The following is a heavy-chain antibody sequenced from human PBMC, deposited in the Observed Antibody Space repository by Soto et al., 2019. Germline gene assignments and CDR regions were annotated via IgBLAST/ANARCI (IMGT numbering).Heavy chain of an antibody. Sequence: NPSETLSLTCAVSGGSISSYYWSCIRQPPWKGLEWIGYIYYSGSTNYNPSLKSRVTISVDTSKNQFSLKLSSVTAADTAVYYCARGGPIYSYFDYWGQGTLVTVSS. D-gene: IGHD4-4*01. CDR3: ARGGPIYSYFDY. V-gene: IGHV4-59*01. J-gene: IGHJ4*02. CDR1: GGSISSYY. CDR2: IYYSGST.